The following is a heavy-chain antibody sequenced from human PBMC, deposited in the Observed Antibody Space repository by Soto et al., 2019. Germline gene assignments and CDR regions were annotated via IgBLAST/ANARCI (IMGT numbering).Heavy chain of an antibody. CDR3: ARGPGYFCSTSCYALYYNYYYGMDA. Sequence: SEPLPLTCAVYGGSFSDHFWSWIRQPPGKGLEWIGEINHSGSTNYNPSLKSRVTISVDTSKNQFSLKLSSVTAADTAVFYCARGPGYFCSTSCYALYYNYYYGMDAWGKGTTVT. V-gene: IGHV4-34*01. CDR2: INHSGST. CDR1: GGSFSDHF. J-gene: IGHJ6*04. D-gene: IGHD2-2*03.